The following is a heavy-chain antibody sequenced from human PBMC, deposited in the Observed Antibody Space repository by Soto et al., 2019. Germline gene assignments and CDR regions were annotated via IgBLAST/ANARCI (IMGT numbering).Heavy chain of an antibody. D-gene: IGHD2-2*01. CDR3: ARGRGVVVPAGIPDALDV. J-gene: IGHJ3*01. V-gene: IGHV1-18*01. CDR2: ISAFNGYT. CDR1: GYIFNKYG. Sequence: QAQLVQSGGEVKRPGASVKVSCKASGYIFNKYGFNWVRQAPGQGLEWMGRISAFNGYTNFAQKFQGRVTLTTDTSTNTAYMELSILRSDDTAIYYCARGRGVVVPAGIPDALDVWGQGTMVTVSS.